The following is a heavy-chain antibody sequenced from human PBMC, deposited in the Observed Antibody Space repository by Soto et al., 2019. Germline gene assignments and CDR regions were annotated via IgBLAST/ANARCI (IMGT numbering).Heavy chain of an antibody. CDR2: IKSKTDGGTT. D-gene: IGHD6-19*01. CDR3: TTDGVKWLALDY. V-gene: IGHV3-15*07. J-gene: IGHJ4*02. Sequence: SVSNAWMNWVRQAPGKGLEWVGRIKSKTDGGTTDYAAPVKGRFTISRDDSKNTLYLLMNSLKTEDTAVYYCTTDGVKWLALDYWGQGTLVTVSS. CDR1: SVSNAW.